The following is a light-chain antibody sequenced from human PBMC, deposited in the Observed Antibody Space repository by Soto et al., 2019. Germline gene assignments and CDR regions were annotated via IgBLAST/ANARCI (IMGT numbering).Light chain of an antibody. Sequence: EIMMTQSPATLSVSPRERATLSCRASQSVSSNLAWYQQKPGQAPRLLIYGASTRATGIPARFSGSGSGTEFTLPISSLQSEDFAVYYCQQYNNWPPWTFGQGTKVDIK. V-gene: IGKV3-15*01. CDR2: GAS. CDR1: QSVSSN. J-gene: IGKJ1*01. CDR3: QQYNNWPPWT.